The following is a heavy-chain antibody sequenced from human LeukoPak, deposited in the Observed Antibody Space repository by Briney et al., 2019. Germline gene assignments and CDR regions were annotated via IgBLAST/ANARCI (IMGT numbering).Heavy chain of an antibody. J-gene: IGHJ4*02. CDR1: RYTFIGYY. Sequence: ASVKVSCKASRYTFIGYYMHWVRQAPGQGLEWMGWINPNSGGTNYAQKFQGRVTMTSDTSISTAYMELSGLRSDDTALYYCARGGGYSSSWYEAYWGQGTLVTVSS. V-gene: IGHV1-2*02. CDR2: INPNSGGT. D-gene: IGHD6-13*01. CDR3: ARGGGYSSSWYEAY.